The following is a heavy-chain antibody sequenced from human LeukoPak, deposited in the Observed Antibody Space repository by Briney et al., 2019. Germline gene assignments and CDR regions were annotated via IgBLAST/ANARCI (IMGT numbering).Heavy chain of an antibody. CDR2: INWNGGGT. Sequence: PGGSLRLSCAASGLTLDGYGMSWVRQAPGKGLEWVSGINWNGGGTDYADSVKGRFTISRDNAKNSLYLQTDSLRGEDTAVYYCARDGRTGWYSEYWGQGTLVTVSS. J-gene: IGHJ4*02. CDR3: ARDGRTGWYSEY. CDR1: GLTLDGYG. V-gene: IGHV3-20*04. D-gene: IGHD3/OR15-3a*01.